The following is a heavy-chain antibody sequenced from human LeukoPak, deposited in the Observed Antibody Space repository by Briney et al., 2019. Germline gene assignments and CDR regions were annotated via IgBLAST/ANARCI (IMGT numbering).Heavy chain of an antibody. CDR3: ARVPPYYYDSSGYYDY. J-gene: IGHJ4*02. Sequence: GSLRLSCAASGFTFSDYYMSWIRQAPGKGLEWVSYISSSGSTIYYADSVKGRFTISRDNAKNSLYLQMNSLRAEDTAVYYCARVPPYYYDSSGYYDYWGQGTLVTVSS. D-gene: IGHD3-22*01. CDR2: ISSSGSTI. V-gene: IGHV3-11*01. CDR1: GFTFSDYY.